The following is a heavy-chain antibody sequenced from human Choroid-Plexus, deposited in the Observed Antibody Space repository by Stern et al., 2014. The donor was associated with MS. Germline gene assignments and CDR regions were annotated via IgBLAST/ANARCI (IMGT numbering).Heavy chain of an antibody. CDR2: VSYDGSNK. J-gene: IGHJ5*02. D-gene: IGHD2/OR15-2a*01. V-gene: IGHV3-30*18. Sequence: VQLLESGGGVVQPGRPLRLSCVASGFTFGSCAMPWVRQVPGKGLEWVGGVSYDGSNKYYADSVKGRFTISRDNSQNTLYMQMSSLRPEDTAVYYCAKDRQYLTYFFDHWGQGSLVTVSS. CDR3: AKDRQYLTYFFDH. CDR1: GFTFGSCA.